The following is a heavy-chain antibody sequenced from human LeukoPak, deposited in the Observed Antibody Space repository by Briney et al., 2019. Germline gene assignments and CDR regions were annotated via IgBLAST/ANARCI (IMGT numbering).Heavy chain of an antibody. Sequence: GASVKVSCKASGYTFTGYYIHWVRQAPGQGLEWMGWINPNSGGTNYAPKFRGRVTMTRDTSITTAYMELSRLTSDDTTIYYCATTLHIVVVTWHAFDIWGQGTMVTVSS. CDR1: GYTFTGYY. D-gene: IGHD2-21*02. J-gene: IGHJ3*02. CDR2: INPNSGGT. V-gene: IGHV1-2*02. CDR3: ATTLHIVVVTWHAFDI.